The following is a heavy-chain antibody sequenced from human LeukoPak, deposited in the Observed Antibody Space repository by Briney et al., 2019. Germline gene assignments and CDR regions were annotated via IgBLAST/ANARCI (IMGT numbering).Heavy chain of an antibody. Sequence: GGSLRLSCAASGFRFSNYGMSWVRQAPGKGLAWVSSITGSGGRTRVDSVKDRFTISRDNSKNTLYLQMNSLRADDTAVYFCAKNLLGSESFSWHFDLWGRGTLVTVSS. CDR2: ITGSGGRT. D-gene: IGHD1-26*01. V-gene: IGHV3-23*01. CDR3: AKNLLGSESFSWHFDL. J-gene: IGHJ2*01. CDR1: GFRFSNYG.